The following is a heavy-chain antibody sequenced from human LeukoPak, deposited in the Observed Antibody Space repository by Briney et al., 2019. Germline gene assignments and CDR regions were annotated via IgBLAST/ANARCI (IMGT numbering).Heavy chain of an antibody. V-gene: IGHV3-23*01. D-gene: IGHD4-17*01. Sequence: GGSLRLSCAASGFTFDDYAMHWVRQAPGKGLEWVSGIRGSGGSTYYADSVKGRFTISRDNSKNTLYLQMNSLRAEDTAVYYCAKGSVTLYGDCIDYWGQGTLVTVSS. CDR1: GFTFDDYA. J-gene: IGHJ4*02. CDR3: AKGSVTLYGDCIDY. CDR2: IRGSGGST.